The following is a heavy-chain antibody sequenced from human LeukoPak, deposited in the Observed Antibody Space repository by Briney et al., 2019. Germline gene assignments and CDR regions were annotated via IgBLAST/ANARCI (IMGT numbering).Heavy chain of an antibody. D-gene: IGHD3/OR15-3a*01. CDR2: ISSGGSPI. V-gene: IGHV3-48*04. CDR3: TYLRTPYYNDKWVDP. J-gene: IGHJ5*02. Sequence: GSLRLSCAVSGFTITSWSMNWVRQAPGKGLEWLSYISSGGSPIYYADSVKGRFTISRDDAKNLVYLQMNSLRAEDTAVYYCTYLRTPYYNDKWVDPWGQGALVTVSS. CDR1: GFTITSWS.